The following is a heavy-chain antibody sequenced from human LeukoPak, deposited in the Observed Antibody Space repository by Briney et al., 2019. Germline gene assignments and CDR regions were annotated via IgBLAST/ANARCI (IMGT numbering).Heavy chain of an antibody. CDR3: AKVPPVDTAMALDGIDV. CDR2: ISYDGSDK. V-gene: IGHV3-30*18. D-gene: IGHD5-18*01. Sequence: GGSLRLACAASGFTFSSYGMHWVRQAPGKGLEWVAVISYDGSDKYYADSVKGRFTISRDNSKNTLYLQMNSLRAEDTAVYYCAKVPPVDTAMALDGIDVWGKGTTVTVSS. CDR1: GFTFSSYG. J-gene: IGHJ6*04.